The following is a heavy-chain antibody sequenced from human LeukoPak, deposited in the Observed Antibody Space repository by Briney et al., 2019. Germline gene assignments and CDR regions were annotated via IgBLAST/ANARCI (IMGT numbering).Heavy chain of an antibody. Sequence: PSETLSLTCTVSGGSISSSYYYWVWHPQPQGMELEWIGCIYYSANYYYNPNLKSRVTISVDTSKNQFSLKLSSVTAADTAVYYCARYSGYSGYDSSAFDIWGEGTMVTVSS. CDR3: ARYSGYSGYDSSAFDI. V-gene: IGHV4-39*07. CDR1: GGSISSSYYY. J-gene: IGHJ3*02. D-gene: IGHD5-12*01. CDR2: IYYSANY.